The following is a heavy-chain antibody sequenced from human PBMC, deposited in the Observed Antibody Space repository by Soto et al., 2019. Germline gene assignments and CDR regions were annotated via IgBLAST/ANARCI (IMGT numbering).Heavy chain of an antibody. V-gene: IGHV1-69*01. CDR1: GGTFSSYA. CDR3: ARVLGYSYGYYYGMDG. Sequence: QVQLVQSGAEVKKPGSSVNVSCKASGGTFSSYAISWVRQAPGHGREWMGGVIPVFGTANYAQKSHGRVTITADESTSTAYKELSSLRSEDTAVYYCARVLGYSYGYYYGMDGWGQGTTVTVSS. CDR2: VIPVFGTA. J-gene: IGHJ6*02. D-gene: IGHD5-18*01.